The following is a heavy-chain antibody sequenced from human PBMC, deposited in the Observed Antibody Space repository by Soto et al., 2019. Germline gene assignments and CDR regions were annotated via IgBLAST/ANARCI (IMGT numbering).Heavy chain of an antibody. Sequence: GASVKVSCKASGGTFSSYAISWVRQAPGQGLEWMGGVIPIFGTANYAQKFQGRVTITADESTSTAYMELSSLRSEDTAVYYCARGYCSGGSCYSGEASGMDVWGQGTTVTVSS. J-gene: IGHJ6*02. V-gene: IGHV1-69*13. CDR1: GGTFSSYA. CDR3: ARGYCSGGSCYSGEASGMDV. CDR2: VIPIFGTA. D-gene: IGHD2-15*01.